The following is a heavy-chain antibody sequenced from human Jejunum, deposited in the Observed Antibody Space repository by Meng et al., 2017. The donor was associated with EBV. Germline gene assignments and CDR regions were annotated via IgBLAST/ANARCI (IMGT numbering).Heavy chain of an antibody. J-gene: IGHJ4*02. CDR3: ARASWERLLEY. D-gene: IGHD1-26*01. CDR1: GGSFGNFY. V-gene: IGHV4-34*01. Sequence: QVQLQQWGAGLLKPSETLSLTCGVYGGSFGNFYWSWIRQPPGKGLEWIGETSHRGITYYNPSLESRVTISIDTSKSQFSLRLRSVTAADTAVYYCARASWERLLEYWGQGTMVTVSS. CDR2: TSHRGIT.